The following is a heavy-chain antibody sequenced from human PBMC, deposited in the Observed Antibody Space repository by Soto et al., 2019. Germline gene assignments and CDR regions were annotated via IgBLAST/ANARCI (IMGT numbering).Heavy chain of an antibody. V-gene: IGHV3-23*01. D-gene: IGHD3-22*01. CDR3: AKDHFVTMIVVVTPPH. CDR1: GFTFSSYA. J-gene: IGHJ4*02. CDR2: ISGSGGST. Sequence: GRLRRTCAASGFTFSSYALSWVRQAPGKGLEGVSAISGSGGSTYYADSVKGRFTISRDNSKNTLYLQMNSLRAEDTAVYYCAKDHFVTMIVVVTPPHWGQGTLVTVSS.